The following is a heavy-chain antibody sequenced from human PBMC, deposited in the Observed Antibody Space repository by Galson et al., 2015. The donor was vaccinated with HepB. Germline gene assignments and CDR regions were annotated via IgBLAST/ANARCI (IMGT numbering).Heavy chain of an antibody. D-gene: IGHD6-19*01. Sequence: SVKVSCKASGYSFNSYGISWVRQAPGQGLEWMGWISAYNGNTNYAQKLQGRVSMTTDTSTSTAYMELRSLRSDDTAVYYCARVAGDMRHYYYYYMDVWGKGTTVTVSS. CDR3: ARVAGDMRHYYYYYMDV. V-gene: IGHV1-18*01. J-gene: IGHJ6*03. CDR2: ISAYNGNT. CDR1: GYSFNSYG.